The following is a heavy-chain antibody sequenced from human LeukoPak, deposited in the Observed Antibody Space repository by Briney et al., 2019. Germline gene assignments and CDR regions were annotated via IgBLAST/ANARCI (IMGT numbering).Heavy chain of an antibody. Sequence: SETLSLTCTVSGGSISSSSYYWGWIRQPPGKGLEWIGSIYYSGSTYYNPSLKSRVTISVDTSKNKFSLKLSSVTAADTAVYYCARRAYDSSGYIDYWGQGTLVTVSS. D-gene: IGHD3-22*01. CDR1: GGSISSSSYY. V-gene: IGHV4-39*01. CDR2: IYYSGST. J-gene: IGHJ4*02. CDR3: ARRAYDSSGYIDY.